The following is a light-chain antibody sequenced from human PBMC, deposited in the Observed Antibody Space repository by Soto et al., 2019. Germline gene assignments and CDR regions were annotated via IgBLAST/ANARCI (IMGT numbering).Light chain of an antibody. CDR3: CSYTTSSTRV. V-gene: IGLV1-44*01. J-gene: IGLJ1*01. Sequence: QSVLTQPPSASGTPGQRVTISCSGSSSNIGSNTVNWYQQLPGTAPKLLIYEVTNRPSGVSNRFSGSKSGNTASLTISGLQAEDEADYYCCSYTTSSTRVFGTGTKVTVL. CDR2: EVT. CDR1: SSNIGSNT.